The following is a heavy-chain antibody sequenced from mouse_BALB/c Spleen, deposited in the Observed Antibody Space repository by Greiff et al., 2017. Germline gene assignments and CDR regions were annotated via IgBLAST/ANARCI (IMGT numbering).Heavy chain of an antibody. D-gene: IGHD2-12*01. Sequence: DVMLVESGGGLVKPGGSLKLSCAASGFTFSDYYMYWVRQTPEKRLEWVATISDGGSYTYYPDSVKGRFTISRDNAKNNLYLQMSSLKSEDTAMYYCARDRKDTRYFDVWGAGTTVTVSS. J-gene: IGHJ1*01. CDR1: GFTFSDYY. CDR2: ISDGGSYT. CDR3: ARDRKDTRYFDV. V-gene: IGHV5-4*02.